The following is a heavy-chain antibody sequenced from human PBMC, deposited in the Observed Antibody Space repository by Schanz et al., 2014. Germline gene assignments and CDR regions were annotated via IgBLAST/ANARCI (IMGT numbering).Heavy chain of an antibody. CDR1: GFTFFGSFA. J-gene: IGHJ4*02. CDR2: MSGSGSTA. V-gene: IGHV3-23*01. D-gene: IGHD3-10*01. CDR3: ARGPIPIQGVPMDF. Sequence: EVQLLESGGGLVQPGGSLRLSCVASGFTFFGSFAMSWVRQAPGKGLEWVSGMSGSGSTADYADSVKGRFTISRDNSRKTLYLQMSGLTPEDAAVYYCARGPIPIQGVPMDFWGQGTLVTVSS.